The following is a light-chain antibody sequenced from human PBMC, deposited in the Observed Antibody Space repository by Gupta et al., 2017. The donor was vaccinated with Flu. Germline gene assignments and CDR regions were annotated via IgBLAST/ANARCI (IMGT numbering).Light chain of an antibody. Sequence: DIQMTQSPSSLSASVGDRVTVTCRASQTIGNYLNWYQQKPGKAPNLRIYAASNLQSGVQSRFSGRGSGTDFTITSSRLRPEDFATYYCQQNYDTPYTFGQGTKLEIK. J-gene: IGKJ2*01. V-gene: IGKV1-39*01. CDR3: QQNYDTPYT. CDR2: AAS. CDR1: QTIGNY.